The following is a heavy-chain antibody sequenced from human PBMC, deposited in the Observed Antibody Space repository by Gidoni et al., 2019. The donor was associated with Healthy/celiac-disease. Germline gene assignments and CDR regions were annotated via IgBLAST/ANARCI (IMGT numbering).Heavy chain of an antibody. J-gene: IGHJ4*02. CDR1: GGTFSSYA. V-gene: IGHV1-69*01. D-gene: IGHD5-12*01. CDR2: IIPIFGTA. CDR3: ARGTEMATITSFDY. Sequence: QVQLVQSGAAVTKPGSSVKVSCQASGGTFSSYAISWVRQAPGQGLEWMGGIIPIFGTANYAQKFQGRVTITADESTSTAYMELSSLRSEDTAVYYCARGTEMATITSFDYWGQGTLVTVSS.